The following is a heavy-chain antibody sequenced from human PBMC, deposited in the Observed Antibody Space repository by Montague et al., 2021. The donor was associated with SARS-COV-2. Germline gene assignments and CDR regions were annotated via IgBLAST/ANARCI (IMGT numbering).Heavy chain of an antibody. CDR3: ARLESTRGVIIRGAFHI. J-gene: IGHJ3*02. D-gene: IGHD3-10*01. V-gene: IGHV4-39*01. Sequence: ETLSLTYSVSGDSINNSRYYWGWIRQPPGKGLEWIGTIYYSGSAYYNPSLKSRVTISVDTSKDQFSLKLNSVTATDTAVYYCARLESTRGVIIRGAFHIWGQGTKVTVSS. CDR2: IYYSGSA. CDR1: GDSINNSRYY.